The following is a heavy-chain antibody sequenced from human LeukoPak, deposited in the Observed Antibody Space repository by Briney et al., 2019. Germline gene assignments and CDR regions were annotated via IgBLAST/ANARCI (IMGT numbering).Heavy chain of an antibody. V-gene: IGHV1-69*05. Sequence: ASVKVSCKASGGTFSSYAISWVRQAPGQGLECMGGIIPIFGTANYAQKFQGRVTITTDESTSTAYMELSSLRSEDTAVYYCARLMYSGSYLPGYWGQGTLVTVSS. CDR1: GGTFSSYA. CDR3: ARLMYSGSYLPGY. D-gene: IGHD1-26*01. J-gene: IGHJ4*02. CDR2: IIPIFGTA.